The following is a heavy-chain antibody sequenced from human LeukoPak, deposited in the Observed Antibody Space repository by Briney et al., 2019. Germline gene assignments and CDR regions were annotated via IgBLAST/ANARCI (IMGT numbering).Heavy chain of an antibody. CDR3: ARHRYRYYFDY. CDR1: GGSISSSSYY. J-gene: IGHJ4*02. V-gene: IGHV4-39*01. Sequence: SETLSLTCTVSGGSISSSSYYGGWIRQPPGKGLEWIGSIYYSGSTYYNPSLKSRVTISVDTSKNQFSLKLSSVTAADTAVYYCARHRYRYYFDYWGQGTLVTVSS. CDR2: IYYSGST. D-gene: IGHD1-14*01.